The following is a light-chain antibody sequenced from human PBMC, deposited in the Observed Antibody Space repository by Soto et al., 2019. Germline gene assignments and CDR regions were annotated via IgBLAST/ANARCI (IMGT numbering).Light chain of an antibody. CDR1: QSVSSY. CDR2: DAS. J-gene: IGKJ5*01. CDR3: QQRSNWLQIT. Sequence: EIGVPKSPSTVSVSEGERATPSCVASQSVSSYLAWYQQNPGQAPRLLIYDASNRATGIPAKFSGSGSGTDFTLTVSSLEPQDFAVYYCQQRSNWLQITFGQGTRLEIK. V-gene: IGKV3-11*01.